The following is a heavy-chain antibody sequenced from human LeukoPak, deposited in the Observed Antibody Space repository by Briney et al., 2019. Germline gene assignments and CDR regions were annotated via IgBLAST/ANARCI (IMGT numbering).Heavy chain of an antibody. CDR1: GFTFSSYW. D-gene: IGHD3-3*01. CDR2: INNYGSNT. CDR3: ASSPVGLWSGDHYGMDI. V-gene: IGHV3-74*01. J-gene: IGHJ6*02. Sequence: PEGSLRLSCAASGFTFSSYWMHWVRQAPGKGLAWVSHINNYGSNTTYADSVKGRFTISRDNAKNTLYLQMNSLSVEDTALYYCASSPVGLWSGDHYGMDIWGQGTTVTVSS.